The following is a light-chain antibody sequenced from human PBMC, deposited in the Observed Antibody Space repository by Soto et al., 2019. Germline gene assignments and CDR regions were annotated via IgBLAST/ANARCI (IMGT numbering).Light chain of an antibody. J-gene: IGKJ2*01. CDR1: QGTSSY. CDR2: SAS. V-gene: IGKV1-27*01. Sequence: DIQLTQSPSSLSASVGARDTITCRVSQGTSSYLNWYRQKPGKVPKLLIYSASNLQSAVPSRFSGSGSGSDFTLIISSPLSEDVATCYGQGTSNGLPDGYTFGIGTKLAVK. CDR3: QGTSNGLPDGYT.